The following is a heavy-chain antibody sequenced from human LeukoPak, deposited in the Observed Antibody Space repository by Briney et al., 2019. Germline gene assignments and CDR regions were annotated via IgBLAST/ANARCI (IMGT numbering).Heavy chain of an antibody. CDR1: GFTFSTYW. CDR3: TRVGYIDEGIDY. V-gene: IGHV3-7*04. D-gene: IGHD5-24*01. CDR2: IKQDGSKK. J-gene: IGHJ4*02. Sequence: GGSLRLSCSASGFTFSTYWMTWVRQAPGKGLEWVANIKQDGSKKSYVDSVKGRFTISRDNAKNSLYLQMNSLRAEDTAIYYCTRVGYIDEGIDYWGQGTLVTVSS.